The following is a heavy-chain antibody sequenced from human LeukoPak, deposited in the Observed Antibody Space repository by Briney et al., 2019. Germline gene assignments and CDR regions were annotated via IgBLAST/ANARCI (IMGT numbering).Heavy chain of an antibody. CDR3: ARGYGSGSYYGDY. D-gene: IGHD3-10*01. V-gene: IGHV3-21*01. CDR1: GFTFSSYS. J-gene: IGHJ4*02. CDR2: ISGISSYI. Sequence: GGSLRLSCAASGFTFSSYSMNWVRQAPGKGLEWVSSISGISSYIYYADSVKGRFTISRDNAKNSLYLQVNSLRAEDTAVYHCARGYGSGSYYGDYWGQGTLVTVSS.